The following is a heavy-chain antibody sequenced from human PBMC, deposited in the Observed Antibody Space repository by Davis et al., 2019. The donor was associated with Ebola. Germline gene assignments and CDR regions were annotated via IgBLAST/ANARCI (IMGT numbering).Heavy chain of an antibody. CDR2: MAIDGSDFK. D-gene: IGHD2-21*01. V-gene: IGHV3-30*04. Sequence: GESLKISCVASGLTFTSSIIHWVRQAPGKGLEWVAVMAIDGSDFKQYTESVKGRFTIYRDNSKNTVDLQMDSLRVDDTGVYYCAREGHTSGHCGCFDDWGQGTLVTVSS. CDR3: AREGHTSGHCGCFDD. CDR1: GLTFTSSI. J-gene: IGHJ4*02.